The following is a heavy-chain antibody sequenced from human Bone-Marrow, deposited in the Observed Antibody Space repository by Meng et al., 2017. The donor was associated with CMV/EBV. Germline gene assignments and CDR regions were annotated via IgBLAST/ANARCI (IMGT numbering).Heavy chain of an antibody. CDR2: ISSSSSYI. D-gene: IGHD2-2*01. CDR3: ARTVVPAASHYYYYGMDV. Sequence: GGSLRLSCAASGFTFSSYWMSWVRQAPGKGLEWVSSISSSSSYIYYADSVKGRFTISRDNAKNSLYLQMNSLRAEDTAVYYCARTVVPAASHYYYYGMDVWGQGTTVTVSS. CDR1: GFTFSSYW. V-gene: IGHV3-21*01. J-gene: IGHJ6*02.